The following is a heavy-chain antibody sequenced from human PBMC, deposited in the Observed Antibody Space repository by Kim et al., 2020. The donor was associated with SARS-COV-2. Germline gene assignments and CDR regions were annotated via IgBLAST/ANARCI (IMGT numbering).Heavy chain of an antibody. CDR3: ARDTSKGSIYRRFDL. CDR2: ISSSGSTI. J-gene: IGHJ2*01. Sequence: GGSLRLSCAASGFTFSSYEMNWVRQAPGKGLEWVSYISSSGSTIYYADSVKGRFTISRDNAKNSLYLQMNSLRAEDTAVYYCARDTSKGSIYRRFDLWGRCHPVPVFS. V-gene: IGHV3-48*03. CDR1: GFTFSSYE. D-gene: IGHD3-3*01.